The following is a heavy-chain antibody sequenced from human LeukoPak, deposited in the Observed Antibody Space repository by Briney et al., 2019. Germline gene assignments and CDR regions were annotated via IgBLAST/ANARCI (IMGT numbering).Heavy chain of an antibody. D-gene: IGHD3-10*01. CDR1: GLTFSSYA. CDR3: AILLWFGELIDYYYGMDV. J-gene: IGHJ6*02. Sequence: PGGSLRLSCAASGLTFSSYAMSWVRQAPGKGLEWVSSISGSGSNTYYADSVKGRFTISRDNSKNTLYLQMNSLRAEDTAVYYCAILLWFGELIDYYYGMDVWGQGTTVTVSS. CDR2: ISGSGSNT. V-gene: IGHV3-23*01.